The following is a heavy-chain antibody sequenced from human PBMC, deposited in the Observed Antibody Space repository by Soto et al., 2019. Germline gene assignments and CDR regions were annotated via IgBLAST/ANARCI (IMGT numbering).Heavy chain of an antibody. CDR2: ISYDGSNK. CDR3: ARGYSSSWSEGFDP. V-gene: IGHV3-30*03. J-gene: IGHJ5*02. CDR1: GFTFSSYG. Sequence: RLSFAASGFTFSSYGMHWVRQAPGKGLEWVAVISYDGSNKYYADSVKGRFTISRDNSKNTLYLQMNSLRAEDTAVYYCARGYSSSWSEGFDPWGQGTLVTVSS. D-gene: IGHD6-13*01.